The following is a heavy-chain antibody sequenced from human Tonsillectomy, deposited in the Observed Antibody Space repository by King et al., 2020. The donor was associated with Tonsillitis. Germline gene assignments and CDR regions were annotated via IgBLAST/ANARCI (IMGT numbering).Heavy chain of an antibody. D-gene: IGHD2-2*01. CDR2: IDPSDSYS. Sequence: QLVPSGAEVKKPGESLRISCKGSGYSFTSYWMSWVRQMPGKGLEWMGRIDPSDSYSNYSPSFQGHVTISTDKSINTAYLQWSSLKASDTAMYYCARSSYCSRTSCYGTDSYYFDYWGQGTLVTVSS. V-gene: IGHV5-10-1*03. CDR3: ARSSYCSRTSCYGTDSYYFDY. J-gene: IGHJ4*02. CDR1: GYSFTSYW.